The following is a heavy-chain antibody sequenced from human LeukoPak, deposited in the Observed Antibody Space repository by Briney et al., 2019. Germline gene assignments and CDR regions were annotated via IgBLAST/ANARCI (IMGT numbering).Heavy chain of an antibody. V-gene: IGHV4-4*07. CDR2: IYPSGST. D-gene: IGHD5-18*01. J-gene: IGHJ4*02. CDR3: ARLGYTYGYAFDA. Sequence: PSETLSLTCSVSGGSISSYFWSWIRQPAGKGLEWIGCIYPSGSTNYNPSLKSRVTMSLDTSKSQFSLKLSSVIAADTAVYYCARLGYTYGYAFDAWGQGTLVTVSS. CDR1: GGSISSYF.